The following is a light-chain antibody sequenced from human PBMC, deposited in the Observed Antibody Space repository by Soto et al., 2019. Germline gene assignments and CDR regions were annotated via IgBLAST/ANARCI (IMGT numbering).Light chain of an antibody. CDR2: GAS. V-gene: IGKV3-20*01. CDR3: QQYAASLWT. CDR1: QSVTGSY. J-gene: IGKJ1*01. Sequence: DIVLTQSPGTLSLSPGERATLSCRASQSVTGSYLAWYQQKPGQAPRLLISGASRRATGIPDRFSGSGSGRDFILTISRLEPEDFAVYYCQQYAASLWTFGQGTKVEIK.